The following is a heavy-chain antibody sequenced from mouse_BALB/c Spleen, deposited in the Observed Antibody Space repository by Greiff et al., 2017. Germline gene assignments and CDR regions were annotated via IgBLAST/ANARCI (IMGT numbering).Heavy chain of an antibody. D-gene: IGHD1-1*02. Sequence: DVKLVESGGGLVQPGGSLKLSCAASGFTFSSFGMHWVRQAPEKGLEWVAYISSGSSTIYYADTVKGRFTISRDNPKNTLFLQMTSLRTEDTAMYYCSRFGGSNTMDYWGQGTSVTVSS. CDR3: SRFGGSNTMDY. CDR2: ISSGSSTI. J-gene: IGHJ4*01. V-gene: IGHV5-17*02. CDR1: GFTFSSFG.